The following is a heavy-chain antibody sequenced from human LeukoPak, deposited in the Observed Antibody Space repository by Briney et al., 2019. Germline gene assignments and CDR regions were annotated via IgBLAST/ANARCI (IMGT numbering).Heavy chain of an antibody. CDR1: GFTFSDYY. J-gene: IGHJ3*02. Sequence: PGGSLRLSCAASGFTFSDYYMSWVRQAPGKGLEWVSCITRSSIYIYYADSVKGRFTISRDNAKNSLYLQMNSLRAEDTAVYYCARGSSWSPRDAFDIWGQGTMVTVSS. V-gene: IGHV3-11*06. CDR2: ITRSSIYI. CDR3: ARGSSWSPRDAFDI.